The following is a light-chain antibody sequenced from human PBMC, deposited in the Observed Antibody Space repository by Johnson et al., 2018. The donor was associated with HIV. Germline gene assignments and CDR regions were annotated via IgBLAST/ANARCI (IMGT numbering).Light chain of an antibody. Sequence: QSVLTQPPSVSAAPGQKVTISCSGSGSNIGNNYVSWYQQLPGTAPKLLIYDNNKRPSGIPDRFSGSKSGTSATLGITGLQSGDEADYYCGTWDSRLSDGVFGTWLKVTVL. CDR3: GTWDSRLSDGV. J-gene: IGLJ1*01. CDR2: DNN. V-gene: IGLV1-51*01. CDR1: GSNIGNNY.